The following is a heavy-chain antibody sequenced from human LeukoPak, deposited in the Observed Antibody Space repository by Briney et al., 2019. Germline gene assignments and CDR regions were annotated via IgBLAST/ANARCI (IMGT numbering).Heavy chain of an antibody. J-gene: IGHJ6*02. CDR1: GFTFSDYW. V-gene: IGHV3-7*05. D-gene: IGHD6-6*01. CDR2: IKEDGSEE. Sequence: GGSLRLSCAASGFTFSDYWMSWVRQAPGKGLEWGGNIKEDGSEEVYEDSVKGRFNISRDNAKNSLFLQMNTLRAEDTAVYYCARDPYSSTWSYGMDVWGQGATVTVSS. CDR3: ARDPYSSTWSYGMDV.